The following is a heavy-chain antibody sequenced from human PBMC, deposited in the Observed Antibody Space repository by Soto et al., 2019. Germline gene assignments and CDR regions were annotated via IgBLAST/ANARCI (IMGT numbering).Heavy chain of an antibody. D-gene: IGHD6-13*01. CDR3: ARRIATAGIGAFDI. V-gene: IGHV3-48*01. CDR1: GLTISDYS. CDR2: ISGSSSTI. J-gene: IGHJ3*02. Sequence: GGSLRLSCAASGLTISDYSMNWVRQTPGKGLEWVSYISGSSSTIYYTDSVKGRFTISRDNAKNSLYLQMNSLRAEDTAVYYCARRIATAGIGAFDIWGQGTMVTVSS.